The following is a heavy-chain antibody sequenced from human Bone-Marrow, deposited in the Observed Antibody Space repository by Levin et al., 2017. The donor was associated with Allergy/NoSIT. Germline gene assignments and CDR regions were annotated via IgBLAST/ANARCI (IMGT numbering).Heavy chain of an antibody. J-gene: IGHJ4*02. CDR1: GGSISSGGYH. CDR2: IYYSGST. V-gene: IGHV4-31*03. D-gene: IGHD5-24*01. Sequence: PSETLSLTCTVSGGSISSGGYHWSWIRQHAGKGLEWIGYIYYSGSTYYNPSLKSRAMISLDTSKNQFSLKVTSATAADAAVYYCAREDGATFDSWGQGTLVTVSS. CDR3: AREDGATFDS.